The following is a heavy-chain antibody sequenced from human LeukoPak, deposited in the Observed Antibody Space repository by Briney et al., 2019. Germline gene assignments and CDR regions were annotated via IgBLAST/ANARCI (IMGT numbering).Heavy chain of an antibody. J-gene: IGHJ5*02. CDR2: INPNSGGT. CDR1: GYTFTGYY. V-gene: IGHV1-2*02. D-gene: IGHD3-10*01. Sequence: ASVKVSCKASGYTFTGYYMHWVRRAPGQGLEWMGWINPNSGGTNYAQKFQGRVTMTRDTSISTAYMELSRLRSDDTAVYYCARESAGESGFDPWGQGTLVTVSS. CDR3: ARESAGESGFDP.